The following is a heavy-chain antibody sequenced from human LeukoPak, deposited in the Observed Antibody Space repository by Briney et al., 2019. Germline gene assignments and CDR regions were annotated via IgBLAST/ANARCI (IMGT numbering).Heavy chain of an antibody. V-gene: IGHV3-9*01. CDR2: ISWNSGSI. D-gene: IGHD2-15*01. Sequence: PGGSLRLSCAASGFTFDDYAMHWVRQAPGKGLEWVSGISWNSGSIGYADSVKGRSTISRDSSKNTLYLQMNSLRPEDTAVYYCVKGRSGGSYSPSDSWGQGTLVTVSS. CDR1: GFTFDDYA. J-gene: IGHJ4*02. CDR3: VKGRSGGSYSPSDS.